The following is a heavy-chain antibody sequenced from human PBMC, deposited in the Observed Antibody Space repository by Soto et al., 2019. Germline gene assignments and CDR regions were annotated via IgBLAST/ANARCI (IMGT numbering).Heavy chain of an antibody. CDR1: GYTFTGYY. CDR2: TNPNSGGT. CDR3: ARVTYCGGDCYSPNSDY. Sequence: AAVKVSCKASGYTFTGYYMHWVRQAPGQGLEWMGWTNPNSGGTNYAQKFQGRVTMTRDTSISTAYMELSRLRSDDTAVYYCARVTYCGGDCYSPNSDYWGQGTLVTVSS. D-gene: IGHD2-21*02. V-gene: IGHV1-2*02. J-gene: IGHJ4*02.